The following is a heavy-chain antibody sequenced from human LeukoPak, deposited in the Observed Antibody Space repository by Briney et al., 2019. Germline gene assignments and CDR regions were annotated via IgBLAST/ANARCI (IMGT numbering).Heavy chain of an antibody. J-gene: IGHJ4*02. CDR1: GGSISSSDYY. CDR2: IYYSGTT. D-gene: IGHD6-13*01. V-gene: IGHV4-39*07. Sequence: SETLSLTCTVSGGSISSSDYYWGWIRQPPGKGLEWIASIYYSGTTHYNPSRQSRVTMSVDTSKNQFSLNLSSVTAADTAVYYCARGRTAAAAWGQGTLVTVSS. CDR3: ARGRTAAAA.